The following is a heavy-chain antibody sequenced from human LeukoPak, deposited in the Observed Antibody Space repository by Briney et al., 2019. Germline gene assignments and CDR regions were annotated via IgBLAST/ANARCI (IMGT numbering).Heavy chain of an antibody. Sequence: ASVKVSCKASGGTFSSYAISWVRQATGQGLEWMGWMNPNSGNTGYAQKFQGRVTMTRNTSISTAYMELSSLRSEDTAVYYCARAYSSSWYIWYFDLWGRGTLVTVSS. D-gene: IGHD6-13*01. V-gene: IGHV1-8*02. CDR2: MNPNSGNT. CDR1: GGTFSSYA. CDR3: ARAYSSSWYIWYFDL. J-gene: IGHJ2*01.